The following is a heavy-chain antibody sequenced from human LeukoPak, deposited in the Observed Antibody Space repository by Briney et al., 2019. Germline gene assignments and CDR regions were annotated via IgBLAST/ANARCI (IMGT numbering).Heavy chain of an antibody. D-gene: IGHD3-22*01. Sequence: SQTLSLTCAVSGGSISSGGYYWSWIRQPPGKGLEWIGYIYYSGSTNYNPSLKSRVTISVDTSKNQFSLKLSSVTAADTAVYYCARARYYYDSSGYYYPYYFDYWGQGTLVTVSS. CDR2: IYYSGST. V-gene: IGHV4-61*08. CDR3: ARARYYYDSSGYYYPYYFDY. CDR1: GGSISSGGYY. J-gene: IGHJ4*02.